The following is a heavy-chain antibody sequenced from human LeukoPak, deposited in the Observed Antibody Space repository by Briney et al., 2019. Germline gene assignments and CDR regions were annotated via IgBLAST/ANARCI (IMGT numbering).Heavy chain of an antibody. V-gene: IGHV3-30-3*01. D-gene: IGHD3-3*01. CDR2: ISYDGSNK. CDR3: ARDSIFGVVTYNWFDP. Sequence: GGSLRLSCAASGFTFSSYAMHWVRQAPGKGLEWVAVISYDGSNKYYADSVKGRFTISRDNSKNTLYLQMNSLRAEDTAVYYCARDSIFGVVTYNWFDPWGQGTLVTVSS. J-gene: IGHJ5*02. CDR1: GFTFSSYA.